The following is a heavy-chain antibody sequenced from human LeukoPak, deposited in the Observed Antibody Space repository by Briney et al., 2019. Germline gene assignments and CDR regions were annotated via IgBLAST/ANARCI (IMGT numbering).Heavy chain of an antibody. J-gene: IGHJ4*02. CDR3: ARGNDYSLFYDY. V-gene: IGHV3-33*01. CDR2: IWYDGSNK. Sequence: GGSLRLSCAASGFTFSSYGMHWVRQAPGKGLEWVAVIWYDGSNKYYADSVKGRFTISRDNSKSTLYLQMNSLRAEDTAVYYCARGNDYSLFYDYWGQGTLVTVSS. CDR1: GFTFSSYG. D-gene: IGHD4-11*01.